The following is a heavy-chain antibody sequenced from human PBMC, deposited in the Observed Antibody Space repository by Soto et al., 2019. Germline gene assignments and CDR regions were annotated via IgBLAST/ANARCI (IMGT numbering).Heavy chain of an antibody. CDR1: GGSVNSGTYY. CDR2: IYSTGST. D-gene: IGHD2-21*02. Sequence: SLTCTVSGGSVNSGTYYWSWIRQTPGKGLEWMGYIYSTGSTNYNPSLKSRLTISADTSKNQFSLKLSSVTAADTAVYYCARVGPYCGGDCYSPPPWGQGALVTVSS. CDR3: ARVGPYCGGDCYSPPP. J-gene: IGHJ5*02. V-gene: IGHV4-61*01.